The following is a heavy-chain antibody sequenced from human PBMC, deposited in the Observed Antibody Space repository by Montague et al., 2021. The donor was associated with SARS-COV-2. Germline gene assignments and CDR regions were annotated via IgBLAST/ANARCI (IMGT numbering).Heavy chain of an antibody. D-gene: IGHD6-19*01. V-gene: IGHV4-59*01. CDR3: AGRPTPSYSSGWYLFYYAMDV. CDR2: SYYSGST. CDR1: GGSINSYY. Sequence: SETLSLTCAVSGGSINSYYWRWIRQPPGKGLEWIGYSYYSGSTIYNPSLKSRVTISIDTSKNQFSLKLNSVTAADTAVYYCAGRPTPSYSSGWYLFYYAMDVWGQGTTVTVSS. J-gene: IGHJ6*02.